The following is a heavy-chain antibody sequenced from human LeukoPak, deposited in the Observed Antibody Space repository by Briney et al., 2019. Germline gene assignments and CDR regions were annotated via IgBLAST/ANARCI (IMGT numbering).Heavy chain of an antibody. D-gene: IGHD6-25*01. CDR1: GYTFTGYY. CDR2: INPNSGGT. CDR3: AAALAPHS. V-gene: IGHV1-2*02. J-gene: IGHJ4*02. Sequence: ASVKVSCKASGYTFTGYYMHWVRQAPGQGLEWMGWINPNSGGTNYAQKVQGRVTMTRDTSISTAYMDLSTLRADDTAVYYCAAALAPHSWGPGTRVTVSS.